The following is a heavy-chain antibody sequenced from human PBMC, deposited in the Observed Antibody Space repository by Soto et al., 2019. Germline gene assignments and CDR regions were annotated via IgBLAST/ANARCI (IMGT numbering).Heavy chain of an antibody. CDR3: ARGAEDILTGYCFAY. CDR1: GYTFTGYY. CDR2: INPNSGGT. Sequence: ASVKVSCKASGYTFTGYYMYWVRQAPGQGLEWMGWINPNSGGTNYAQKLQGWVTMTRDTSISTAYMELSRLRSDDTAVYYCARGAEDILTGYCFAYWGQGTLVTVSS. J-gene: IGHJ4*02. D-gene: IGHD3-9*01. V-gene: IGHV1-2*04.